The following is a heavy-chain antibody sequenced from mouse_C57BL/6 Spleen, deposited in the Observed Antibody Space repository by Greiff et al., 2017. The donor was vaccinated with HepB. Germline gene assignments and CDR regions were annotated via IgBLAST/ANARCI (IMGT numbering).Heavy chain of an antibody. Sequence: EVKLVESGGGLVKPGGSLKLSCAGSGFTFSSYAMSWVRQTPEKRLEWVATISDGGSYTYYPDNVKGRFTISRDNAKNNLYLQMSHLKSEDTAMYYCARGDYYGSSYEYFDVWGTGTTVTVSS. CDR3: ARGDYYGSSYEYFDV. CDR1: GFTFSSYA. CDR2: ISDGGSYT. D-gene: IGHD1-1*01. J-gene: IGHJ1*03. V-gene: IGHV5-4*03.